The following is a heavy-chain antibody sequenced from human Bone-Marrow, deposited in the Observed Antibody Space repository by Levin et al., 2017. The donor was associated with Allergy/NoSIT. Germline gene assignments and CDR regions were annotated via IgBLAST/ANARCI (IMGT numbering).Heavy chain of an antibody. CDR3: ARERLEGAPDWYFDL. CDR1: GFTFSSFG. Sequence: QAGGSLRLSCAASGFTFSSFGMHWVRQAPGKGLEWVAVIWHDGSNKYYADSVKGRFTISRDNSKNTLYLQMSSLRAEDTAVYYCARERLEGAPDWYFDLWGRGVLVTVSS. J-gene: IGHJ2*01. CDR2: IWHDGSNK. V-gene: IGHV3-33*01. D-gene: IGHD1-26*01.